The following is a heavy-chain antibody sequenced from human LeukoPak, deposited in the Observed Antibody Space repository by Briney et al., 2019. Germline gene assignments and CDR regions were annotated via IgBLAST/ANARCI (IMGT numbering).Heavy chain of an antibody. V-gene: IGHV3-33*06. Sequence: PGGSLRLSCAASGFTFSKFGMHWVRQTPGKGLEWVALVWNDGSKNYYADSVKGRFTISRDNSKATLYLLLNSLRAEDTAVYYCAKDWSLGYGCLDYWGQGTLVTVSS. CDR3: AKDWSLGYGCLDY. CDR1: GFTFSKFG. CDR2: VWNDGSKN. J-gene: IGHJ4*02. D-gene: IGHD5-12*01.